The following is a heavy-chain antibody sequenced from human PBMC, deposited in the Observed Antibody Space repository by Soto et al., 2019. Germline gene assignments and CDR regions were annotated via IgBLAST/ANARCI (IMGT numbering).Heavy chain of an antibody. Sequence: PSETLSLTCTVSGGSISSYYWSWIRQPAGKGLEWIGRIYTSGSTNYNPSLKSRVTMSVDTSKNQFSLKLSSVTAADTAVYYCASTLRFLEWSNWFDPWGQGNLVTVSS. CDR2: IYTSGST. CDR3: ASTLRFLEWSNWFDP. V-gene: IGHV4-4*07. CDR1: GGSISSYY. D-gene: IGHD3-3*01. J-gene: IGHJ5*02.